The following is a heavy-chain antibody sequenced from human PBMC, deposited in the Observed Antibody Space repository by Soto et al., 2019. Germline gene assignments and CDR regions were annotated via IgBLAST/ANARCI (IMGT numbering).Heavy chain of an antibody. D-gene: IGHD5-18*01. CDR1: GFTLSSYA. Sequence: QVQLVESGGGVVQPWRSLRLSCAASGFTLSSYAMHWVRQAPGKGLEWVAVISYDGSKKYYADSVKGRFTISRDNSKNPLYLQMHSLRVEYRAVYYCARDGLRDSYGYYSHYWGEGTLVAVSS. V-gene: IGHV3-30-3*01. J-gene: IGHJ4*02. CDR3: ARDGLRDSYGYYSHY. CDR2: ISYDGSKK.